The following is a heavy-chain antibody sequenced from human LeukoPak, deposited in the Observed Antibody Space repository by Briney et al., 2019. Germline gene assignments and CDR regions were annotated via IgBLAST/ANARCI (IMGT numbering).Heavy chain of an antibody. J-gene: IGHJ4*02. D-gene: IGHD6-19*01. Sequence: PGGSLRLSCVASGFTFSSYSMSWIRQAPGKGLEWVSDLSSRGDIISYADSVKGRFTISRDNAKNSLYLQINSLRAEDTAVYYCARETVAGTFDYWGQGTLVTVSS. CDR3: ARETVAGTFDY. V-gene: IGHV3-48*04. CDR1: GFTFSSYS. CDR2: LSSRGDII.